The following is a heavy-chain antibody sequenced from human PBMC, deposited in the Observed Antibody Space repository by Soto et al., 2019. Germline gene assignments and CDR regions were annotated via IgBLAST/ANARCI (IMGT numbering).Heavy chain of an antibody. Sequence: QITLKESGPTLVKPTQTLTLTCTFSGFSLSTSGVGVGWIRQPPGKALEWLALIYWDDDKRYSPSLKSRLTXTXXTSKTQVVLTMTNMDPVDTATYYCAHTPETLSCDPWGQGTLVTVSS. CDR2: IYWDDDK. CDR1: GFSLSTSGVG. V-gene: IGHV2-5*02. CDR3: AHTPETLSCDP. J-gene: IGHJ5*02.